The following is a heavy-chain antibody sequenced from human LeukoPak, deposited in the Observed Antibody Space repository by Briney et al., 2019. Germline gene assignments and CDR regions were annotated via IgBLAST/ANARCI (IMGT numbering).Heavy chain of an antibody. V-gene: IGHV3-20*04. CDR2: INWNGGST. Sequence: PGGSLRLSCAASGFTFDDYVVTWVRQAPGKGLEWVSGINWNGGSTGYADSVRGRFTISRDNAKNSLYLQMNSLRAEDTALYYCARDQGMATIGDYDAFDIWGQGTMVTVSS. CDR1: GFTFDDYV. D-gene: IGHD5-24*01. J-gene: IGHJ3*02. CDR3: ARDQGMATIGDYDAFDI.